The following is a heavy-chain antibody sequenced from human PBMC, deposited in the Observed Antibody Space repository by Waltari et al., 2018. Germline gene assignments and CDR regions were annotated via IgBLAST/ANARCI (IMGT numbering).Heavy chain of an antibody. CDR1: GFTFSSYG. J-gene: IGHJ6*02. CDR2: IRYDGSNK. CDR3: AKGLRAAGMDV. V-gene: IGHV3-30*02. D-gene: IGHD6-25*01. Sequence: QVQLVESGGGVVQPGGSLRLSCAASGFTFSSYGMHWVRQAPGKGLEWVAFIRYDGSNKYYADSVKGRFTISRDNSKNSLYLQMNSLRAEDTALYYCAKGLRAAGMDVWGQGTTVTVSS.